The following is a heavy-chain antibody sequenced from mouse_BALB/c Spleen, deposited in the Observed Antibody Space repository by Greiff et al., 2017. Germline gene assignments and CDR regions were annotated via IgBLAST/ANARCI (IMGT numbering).Heavy chain of an antibody. CDR3: TKSTMITTGYYFDY. CDR1: GYTFTSYW. Sequence: VQLQQPGAELVKPGASVKMSCKASGYTFTSYWMHWVKQRPGQGLEWIGVIDPSDSYTSYNQKFKGKATLTVDTSSSTAYMQLSSLTSEDSAVYYCTKSTMITTGYYFDYWGQGTTLTVSS. D-gene: IGHD2-4*01. V-gene: IGHV1S127*01. J-gene: IGHJ2*01. CDR2: IDPSDSYT.